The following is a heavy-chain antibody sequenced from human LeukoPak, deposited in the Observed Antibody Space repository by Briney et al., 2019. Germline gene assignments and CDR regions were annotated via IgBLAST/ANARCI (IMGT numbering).Heavy chain of an antibody. D-gene: IGHD3/OR15-3a*01. Sequence: GGSLRLSCASSGFTFGDYYMSWIRQAPGKGLEWVSYISSSGSTIYYADSVEGRFTISRDNAKNSLYLQMNSLRAEDTAVYYCARVRGAWTSGDYDDMDVWGQGTTVTVSS. V-gene: IGHV3-11*01. CDR2: ISSSGSTI. CDR3: ARVRGAWTSGDYDDMDV. CDR1: GFTFGDYY. J-gene: IGHJ6*02.